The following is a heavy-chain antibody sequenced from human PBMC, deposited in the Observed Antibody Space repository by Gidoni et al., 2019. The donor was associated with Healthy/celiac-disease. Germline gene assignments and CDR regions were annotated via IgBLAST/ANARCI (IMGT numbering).Heavy chain of an antibody. Sequence: QVQLQESGPGLVKPSETLSLTCTVSGYSISSGDYWGWIRQPPGKGLEWIGSIYHSGSTYYNPSLKSRVTISVETSKNQFSLKLSSVTAADTAVYYCARVDSGSYWNWGQGTLVTVSS. V-gene: IGHV4-38-2*02. CDR1: GYSISSGDY. CDR3: ARVDSGSYWN. CDR2: IYHSGST. D-gene: IGHD1-26*01. J-gene: IGHJ4*02.